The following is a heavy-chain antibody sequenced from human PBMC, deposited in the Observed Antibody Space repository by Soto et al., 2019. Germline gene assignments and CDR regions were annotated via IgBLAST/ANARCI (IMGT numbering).Heavy chain of an antibody. CDR3: ARTQLKTPRSYYYYGMDV. Sequence: ASVKVSCKASGYTFTGYYMHWVRQAPGQGLEWMGWINPNSGGTNYAQKFQGWVTMTRDTSISTAYMELSRLRSDDTAVYCCARTQLKTPRSYYYYGMDVWGQGTTVTVSS. CDR2: INPNSGGT. CDR1: GYTFTGYY. J-gene: IGHJ6*02. V-gene: IGHV1-2*04. D-gene: IGHD1-1*01.